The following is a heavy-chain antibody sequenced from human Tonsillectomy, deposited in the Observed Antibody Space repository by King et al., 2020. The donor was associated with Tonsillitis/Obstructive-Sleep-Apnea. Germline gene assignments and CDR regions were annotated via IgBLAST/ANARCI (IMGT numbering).Heavy chain of an antibody. CDR1: GFRFDNYA. J-gene: IGHJ3*01. V-gene: IGHV3-9*01. Sequence: VQLVESGGGLVQPGRSLRLSCAASGFRFDNYAMHWVRQAPGKGLEWVSGISWNSGTMGYTDSVNGRFTISRDNAKKSLYLQMNSLRAEDTALYYCARAVTIFIRDSFYFWGQGTLVTVSS. D-gene: IGHD3-3*01. CDR2: ISWNSGTM. CDR3: ARAVTIFIRDSFYF.